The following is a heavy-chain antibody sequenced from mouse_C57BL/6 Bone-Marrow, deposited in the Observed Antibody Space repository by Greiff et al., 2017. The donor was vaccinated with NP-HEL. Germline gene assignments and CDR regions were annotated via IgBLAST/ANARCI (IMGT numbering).Heavy chain of an antibody. Sequence: DVKLVESGGGLVQPGGSLKLSCAASGFTFSDYYMYWVRQTPEKRLEWVAYISNGGGSTYYPDTVQGRFTISRDNAKNTLYLQMSRLKSEDTAMYYCATHYDYEFAYWGQGTLVTVSA. CDR1: GFTFSDYY. CDR2: ISNGGGST. D-gene: IGHD2-4*01. J-gene: IGHJ3*01. CDR3: ATHYDYEFAY. V-gene: IGHV5-12*01.